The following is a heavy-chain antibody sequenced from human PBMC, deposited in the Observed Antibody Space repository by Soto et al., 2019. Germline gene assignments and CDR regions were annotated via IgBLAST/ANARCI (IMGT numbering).Heavy chain of an antibody. CDR2: INYNGST. CDR3: GRANWYSEY. V-gene: IGHV4-59*11. D-gene: IGHD7-27*01. Sequence: QVHLQESGPGLVKPSATLSLTCTVSGGSINNHYWSWIRQPPGKGLEWIGYINYNGSTNYNPTLKSRVTMSVDTSKTTVSLNLTALTAAERVIVYGGRANWYSEYWGKGTLVPVSS. CDR1: GGSINNHY. J-gene: IGHJ4*02.